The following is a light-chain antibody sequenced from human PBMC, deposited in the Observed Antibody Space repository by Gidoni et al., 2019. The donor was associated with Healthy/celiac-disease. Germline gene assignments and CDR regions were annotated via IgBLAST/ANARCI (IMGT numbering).Light chain of an antibody. CDR2: WAS. V-gene: IGKV4-1*01. J-gene: IGKJ5*01. CDR1: QSALYSSNNKNY. Sequence: DIVMTQSPDSLAVSLSERATINCKSSQSALYSSNNKNYLAWYQQKPGQPPKLLIYWASTRESGVPDRFSGSGSGTDFTLTISSLQAEDVAVYYCQQYYSTPITFGQGTRLEIK. CDR3: QQYYSTPIT.